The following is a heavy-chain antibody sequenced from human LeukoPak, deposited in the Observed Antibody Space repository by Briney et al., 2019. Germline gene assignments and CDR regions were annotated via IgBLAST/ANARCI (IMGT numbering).Heavy chain of an antibody. Sequence: QPGGSLRLSCAASGFTFSSYWMHWVRQAPGKGLVWVSRINTEGSSTTSADSVKGRFTISRDNAKNTLYLQMNSLRAEDTAVYYCAKTGYGDYVSIDWFDPWGQGTLVTVSS. CDR1: GFTFSSYW. CDR2: INTEGSST. D-gene: IGHD4-17*01. V-gene: IGHV3-74*01. J-gene: IGHJ5*02. CDR3: AKTGYGDYVSIDWFDP.